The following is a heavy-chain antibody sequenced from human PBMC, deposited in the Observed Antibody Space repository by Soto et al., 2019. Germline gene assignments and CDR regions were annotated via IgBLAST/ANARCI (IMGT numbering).Heavy chain of an antibody. D-gene: IGHD3-3*01. V-gene: IGHV2-5*02. CDR3: AHRVLRAVFGLVTTTAIYFDF. J-gene: IGHJ4*02. CDR2: IYWDDDK. CDR1: GFSLTTSGVG. Sequence: QITLNESGPTVVKPTETLTLTCTFSGFSLTTSGVGVGWVRQSPGNAPEWLAFIYWDDDKRYSTSLKSRLTINKDTSKNQVVLTMANVDPADTATYYCAHRVLRAVFGLVTTTAIYFDFWGQGTPVVVSS.